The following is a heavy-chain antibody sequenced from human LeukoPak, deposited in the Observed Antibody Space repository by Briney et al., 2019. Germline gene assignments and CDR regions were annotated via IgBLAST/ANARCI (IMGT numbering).Heavy chain of an antibody. V-gene: IGHV3-9*01. CDR2: ISSNSDTI. J-gene: IGHJ4*02. CDR3: ASSGWWGYFDY. CDR1: GFTLGDYD. Sequence: PGGSLRLSCAASGFTLGDYDIHWVRQAPGKGPEWVSSISSNSDTIAYAEPVKGRFTVSRDNTINSLYLQMDSLRVEDTAVYYCASSGWWGYFDYWGQGTLVTVSS. D-gene: IGHD6-19*01.